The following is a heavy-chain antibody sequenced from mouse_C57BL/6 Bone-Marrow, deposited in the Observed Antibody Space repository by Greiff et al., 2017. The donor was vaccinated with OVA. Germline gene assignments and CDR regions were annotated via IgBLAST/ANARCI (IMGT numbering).Heavy chain of an antibody. D-gene: IGHD1-2*01. CDR3: ARRLLDD. J-gene: IGHJ2*01. Sequence: QVQLQPSGAELVKPGASVKISCQASGYAFSSSWMNWVKQRPGKGLAWIGQIYPGDGDTNYNGKFKGKATLTADTSSSTAYMQLSSLTSEDAAVYFCARRLLDDWGQGTTLTVSS. V-gene: IGHV1-80*01. CDR1: GYAFSSSW. CDR2: IYPGDGDT.